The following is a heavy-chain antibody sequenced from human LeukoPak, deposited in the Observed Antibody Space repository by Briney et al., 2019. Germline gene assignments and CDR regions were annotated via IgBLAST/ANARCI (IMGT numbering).Heavy chain of an antibody. CDR2: IYHSGST. V-gene: IGHV4-30-2*01. Sequence: SETLSLTCAVSGGSISSGGYSWTWIRQPPGKGLEWIGYIYHSGSTYYNPSLKSRVTISVDRSKNQFSLKLSSVTAADTAVYYCARALNGYFYAFDSWGQGTLVTVSS. CDR1: GGSISSGGYS. D-gene: IGHD2/OR15-2a*01. CDR3: ARALNGYFYAFDS. J-gene: IGHJ4*02.